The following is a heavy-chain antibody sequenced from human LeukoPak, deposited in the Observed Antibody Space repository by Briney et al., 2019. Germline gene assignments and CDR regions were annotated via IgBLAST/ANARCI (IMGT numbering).Heavy chain of an antibody. J-gene: IGHJ4*01. Sequence: PGGSLRLSCAASGFTVSYNYMSWVRQAPGKGLEWVSIVYRGGSTYYADSVKGPFTISRDNSKNTLYLEMNSLRAEDTAIYYCARGGYNTSYYFDCWGQGTLVTVSS. V-gene: IGHV3-53*01. CDR2: VYRGGST. CDR1: GFTVSYNY. D-gene: IGHD1-14*01. CDR3: ARGGYNTSYYFDC.